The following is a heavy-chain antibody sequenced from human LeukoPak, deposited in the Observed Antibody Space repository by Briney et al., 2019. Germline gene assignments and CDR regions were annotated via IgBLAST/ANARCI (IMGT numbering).Heavy chain of an antibody. CDR3: ATDSSSWYFDF. CDR2: IWYDGSNK. CDR1: GFIFSNYG. D-gene: IGHD6-13*01. J-gene: IGHJ4*02. V-gene: IGHV3-33*01. Sequence: GGSLRLSCAASGFIFSNYGMHWVRQAPGKGLEWVAVIWYDGSNKYYADSVKGRFTISRDNSKNTLYLQMNSLRVEDTAVYYCATDSSSWYFDFWGQGALVTVSS.